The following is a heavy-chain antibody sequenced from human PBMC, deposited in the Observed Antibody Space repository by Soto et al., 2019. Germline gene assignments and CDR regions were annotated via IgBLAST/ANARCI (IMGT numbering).Heavy chain of an antibody. D-gene: IGHD3-22*01. J-gene: IGHJ4*02. V-gene: IGHV4-39*01. CDR3: AAHDSGGYYAEY. CDR1: GDSVTISDYY. CDR2: IHYSWST. Sequence: QLQLQESGPGLVKPSETLSLTCTVSGDSVTISDYYWGWIRQPPGKGLEWIGSIHYSWSTYYHPSLKSRVTISRDTSKKQFSLKLTSVTAADAAVYSCAAHDSGGYYAEYWGQGTLVTVSA.